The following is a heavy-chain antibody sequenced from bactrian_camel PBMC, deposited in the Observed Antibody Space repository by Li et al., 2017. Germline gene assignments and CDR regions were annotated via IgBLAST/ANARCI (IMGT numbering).Heavy chain of an antibody. CDR2: VNSSGRTT. CDR1: GFTFSDYT. CDR3: TREAAWVGYHETAEH. Sequence: HVQLVESGGALVQPGGSLIVSCAASGFTFSDYTMTWVRQAPGKGLEWVADVNSSGRTTHYTDSVKGRFTISRDNAKNTLYLQLNGLQTEDTAMYYCTREAAWVGYHETAEHWGQGTQVTVS. J-gene: IGHJ4*01. D-gene: IGHD5*01. V-gene: IGHV3S39*01.